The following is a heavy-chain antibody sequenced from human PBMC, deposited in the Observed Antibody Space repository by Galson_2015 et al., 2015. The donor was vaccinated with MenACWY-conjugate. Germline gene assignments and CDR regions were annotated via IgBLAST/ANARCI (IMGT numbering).Heavy chain of an antibody. CDR1: GYSFTSYA. D-gene: IGHD3-10*01. Sequence: SVKVSCKASGYSFTSYAMHRVRQAPGQGLEWMGWINAAIGKPRYSQKFQGRVTITRDPSASTVYMGLGSLRSEDPAVYYCARASYYYASGSPDTLDYWGQGTLVTVSS. CDR2: INAAIGKP. CDR3: ARASYYYASGSPDTLDY. V-gene: IGHV1-3*01. J-gene: IGHJ4*02.